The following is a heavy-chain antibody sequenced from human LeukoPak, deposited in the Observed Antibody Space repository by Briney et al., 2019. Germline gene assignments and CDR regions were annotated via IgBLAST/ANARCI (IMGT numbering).Heavy chain of an antibody. V-gene: IGHV3-23*01. Sequence: PGGSLRLSCAGSGFTFSTYAMSWVRQAPGKGLEWVSAISTGGDTIYYADSVKGRFTVSRDNSKNTVFVEMNSLRAEDTAMYYCARGPYYGSGSHFSYYGMDVWGQGTTVTVSS. D-gene: IGHD3-10*01. CDR3: ARGPYYGSGSHFSYYGMDV. CDR2: ISTGGDTI. CDR1: GFTFSTYA. J-gene: IGHJ6*02.